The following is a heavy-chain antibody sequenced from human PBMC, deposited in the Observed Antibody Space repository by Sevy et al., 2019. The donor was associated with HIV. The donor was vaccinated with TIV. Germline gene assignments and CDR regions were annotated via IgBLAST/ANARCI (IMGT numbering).Heavy chain of an antibody. V-gene: IGHV3-15*01. CDR2: IKSKTEGATR. D-gene: IGHD1-26*01. CDR3: TAGVGASDFDY. J-gene: IGHJ4*02. CDR1: GFTFSNAW. Sequence: GVLRLSCAASGFTFSNAWMSWVRQAPGKGLEWVGRIKSKTEGATRDFAAPVKGRLLISRDDSRNTVYLQMNSLKTEDTAVYYCTAGVGASDFDYWGQGTLVTVSS.